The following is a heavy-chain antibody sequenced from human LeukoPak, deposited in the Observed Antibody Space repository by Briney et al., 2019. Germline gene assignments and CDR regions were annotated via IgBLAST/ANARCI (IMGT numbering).Heavy chain of an antibody. CDR3: AEAGVVVVSISLLYDY. CDR1: GFTFSSYA. V-gene: IGHV3-23*01. D-gene: IGHD3-22*01. Sequence: PGGSLRLSYAASGFTFSSYAMSWVRQAPGKGLEWVSAISGSGGSTYYADSVKGRFTISRDNSKNTLYLQMNSLRAEDTAVYYCAEAGVVVVSISLLYDYWGQGTLVTVSS. CDR2: ISGSGGST. J-gene: IGHJ4*02.